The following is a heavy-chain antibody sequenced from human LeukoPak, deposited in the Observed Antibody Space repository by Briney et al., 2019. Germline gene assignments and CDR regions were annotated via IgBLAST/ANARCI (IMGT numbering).Heavy chain of an antibody. D-gene: IGHD5-12*01. CDR3: TRGVAPNRNHYYYMDV. Sequence: PGGSLRLSCAASGFTFSSYSMNWVRQAPGKGLEWVSSISSGSTYIYYADSVKGRFTVSRDNAKNSLYLQVNSLGAEDTAVYYCTRGVAPNRNHYYYMDVWGKGTTVTVSS. V-gene: IGHV3-21*01. CDR2: ISSGSTYI. CDR1: GFTFSSYS. J-gene: IGHJ6*03.